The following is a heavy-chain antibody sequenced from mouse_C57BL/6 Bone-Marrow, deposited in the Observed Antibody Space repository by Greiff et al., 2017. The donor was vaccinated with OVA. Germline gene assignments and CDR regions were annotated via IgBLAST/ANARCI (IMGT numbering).Heavy chain of an antibody. CDR3: ARVDPFYWYFDV. V-gene: IGHV1-81*01. CDR2: IYPRSGNT. CDR1: GYTFTSYG. J-gene: IGHJ1*03. Sequence: VQLVESGAELARPGASVKLSCKASGYTFTSYGISWVKQRTGQGLEWIGEIYPRSGNTYYNEKFKGKATLTADKSSSTAYMELCSLTSEDSAVYFCARVDPFYWYFDVWGTGTTVTVSS.